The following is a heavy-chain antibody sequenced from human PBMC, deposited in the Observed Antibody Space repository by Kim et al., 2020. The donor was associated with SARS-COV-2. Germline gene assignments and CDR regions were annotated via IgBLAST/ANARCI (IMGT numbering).Heavy chain of an antibody. Sequence: SVKVSCKASGGTFSSYAISWVRQAPGQGLEWMGGIIPIFGTANYAQKFQGRVTITADESTSTAYMELSSLRSEDTAVYYCARPLGYSSGWLGNWGQGTLVTVSS. CDR1: GGTFSSYA. V-gene: IGHV1-69*13. J-gene: IGHJ4*02. CDR3: ARPLGYSSGWLGN. D-gene: IGHD6-19*01. CDR2: IIPIFGTA.